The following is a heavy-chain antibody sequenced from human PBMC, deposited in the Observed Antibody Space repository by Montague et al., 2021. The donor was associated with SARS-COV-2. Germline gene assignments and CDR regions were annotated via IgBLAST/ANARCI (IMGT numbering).Heavy chain of an antibody. CDR3: ARHGVGYEFGGHNWCTDAFDI. CDR2: IYYSGNT. V-gene: IGHV4-59*08. Sequence: SETLSLTCSISIGSISYYGVGWIRQSPETGLGWIGYIYYSGNTNYSPSLQSRVTISVDSSKTQFSLRLTFVTAADTAVYYCARHGVGYEFGGHNWCTDAFDIWGQGTVVTVSS. J-gene: IGHJ3*02. D-gene: IGHD5-24*01. CDR1: IGSISYYG.